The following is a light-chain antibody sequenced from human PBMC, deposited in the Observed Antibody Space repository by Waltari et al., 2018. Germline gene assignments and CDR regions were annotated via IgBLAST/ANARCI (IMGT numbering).Light chain of an antibody. V-gene: IGLV3-21*04. J-gene: IGLJ1*01. CDR2: YDN. Sequence: SYVLTQPPSVSVTPAETASVPCVGDNIGSKSVHWYQQKPGQAPMVVSYYDNDRPSGIPERFSGSKSGDTATLTISRVEAGDEADYYCQVWDSSVDRRVFGAGTKVTV. CDR1: NIGSKS. CDR3: QVWDSSVDRRV.